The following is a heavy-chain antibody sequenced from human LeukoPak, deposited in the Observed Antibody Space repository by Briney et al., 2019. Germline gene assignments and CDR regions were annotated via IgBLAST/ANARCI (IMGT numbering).Heavy chain of an antibody. J-gene: IGHJ6*03. D-gene: IGHD5-24*01. CDR1: GFTFSSYS. V-gene: IGHV3-48*04. CDR2: ISSSSSTI. CDR3: ARGDAYPIRYYYYYMDV. Sequence: GGSLRLSCAASGFTFSSYSMNWVRQAPGKGLEWVSYISSSSSTIYYADSVKGRFTISRDNAKNSLYLQMNSLRAEDMAVYYCARGDAYPIRYYYYYMDVWGKGTTVTVSS.